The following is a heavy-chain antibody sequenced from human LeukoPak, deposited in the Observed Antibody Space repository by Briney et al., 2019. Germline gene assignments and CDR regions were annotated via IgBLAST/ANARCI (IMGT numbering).Heavy chain of an antibody. Sequence: SETLSLTCTVSGGSISSYYWSWIRQPPGKGLEWIGYIYYSGSTNYNPSLKSRVTISVDTSKNQFSLKLSSVTAADTAVYYCARRGSSGYYPPFDYWGQGTLVTVSS. J-gene: IGHJ4*02. CDR2: IYYSGST. CDR1: GGSISSYY. V-gene: IGHV4-59*12. CDR3: ARRGSSGYYPPFDY. D-gene: IGHD3-22*01.